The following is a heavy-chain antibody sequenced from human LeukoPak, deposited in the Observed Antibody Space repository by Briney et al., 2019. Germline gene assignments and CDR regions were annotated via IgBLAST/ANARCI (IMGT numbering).Heavy chain of an antibody. CDR2: ISAYNGNT. D-gene: IGHD3-10*01. V-gene: IGHV1-18*04. CDR1: GYTFTNSY. Sequence: ASVKVSCKASGYTFTNSYIHWVRQAPGQVLEWMGWISAYNGNTNYAQKLQGRVTMTTDTSTSTAYMELRSLRSDDTAVYYCARDLFGGSGSYSYYYYYYMDVWGKGTTVTVSS. J-gene: IGHJ6*03. CDR3: ARDLFGGSGSYSYYYYYYMDV.